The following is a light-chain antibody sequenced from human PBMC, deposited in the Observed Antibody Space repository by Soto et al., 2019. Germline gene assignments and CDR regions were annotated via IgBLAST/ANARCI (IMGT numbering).Light chain of an antibody. CDR3: QQRSTWPAYT. V-gene: IGKV3-11*01. CDR1: QSVSSY. Sequence: EIVLTQSPATLPLSPGERATLSCRASQSVSSYLAWYQQKPGQAPRLLIYDASNRATGIPARFSGSGSGTDFTLTISSPEPEDFAVYYCQQRSTWPAYTFGQGTRLEIK. CDR2: DAS. J-gene: IGKJ2*01.